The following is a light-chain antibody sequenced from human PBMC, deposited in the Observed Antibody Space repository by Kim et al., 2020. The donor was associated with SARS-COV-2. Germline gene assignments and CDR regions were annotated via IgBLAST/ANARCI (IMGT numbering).Light chain of an antibody. CDR3: QQYGSSAYT. V-gene: IGKV3-20*01. CDR1: QSVSSSY. J-gene: IGKJ2*01. CDR2: GAS. Sequence: EIVLTQSPGTLSLSPGERATLSCRASQSVSSSYLAWYQQKPGQAPRLFIYGASRRATGIPDRFSVIGSGTDFTLTISRLEPEDSAVYYCQQYGSSAYTFGQGTKLEI.